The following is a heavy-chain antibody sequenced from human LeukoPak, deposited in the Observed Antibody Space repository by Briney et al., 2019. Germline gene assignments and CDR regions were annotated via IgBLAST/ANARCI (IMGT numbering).Heavy chain of an antibody. V-gene: IGHV6-1*01. D-gene: IGHD1-1*01. CDR2: TYYRSKRN. CDR1: GDSVSSNRVA. J-gene: IGHJ4*02. Sequence: SQTLSLTCAISGDSVSSNRVAWNWIRQSPTRGLEWLGRTYYRSKRNHDGVFVRGRITIYADTSKNEFHLHLNSVTPEDTAVYYCAMDNWGDLYLDNWGQGTLVTVSS. CDR3: AMDNWGDLYLDN.